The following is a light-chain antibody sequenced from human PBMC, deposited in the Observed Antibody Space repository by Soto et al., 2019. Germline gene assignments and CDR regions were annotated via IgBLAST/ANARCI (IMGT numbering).Light chain of an antibody. CDR2: GIF. Sequence: ETVLTQSPATVSLSPGERATLYCRTGQSVKNGYLAWYQKKPGQAPRLLVYGIFNRATGVPARFSGSGSGTDFTLTISGLEPEDSAVYYCQHYDGSPRTFGQGTKVEIK. V-gene: IGKV3-20*01. CDR3: QHYDGSPRT. CDR1: QSVKNGY. J-gene: IGKJ2*01.